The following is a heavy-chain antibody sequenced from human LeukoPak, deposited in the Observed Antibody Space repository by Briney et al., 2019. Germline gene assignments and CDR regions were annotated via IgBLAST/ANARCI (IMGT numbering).Heavy chain of an antibody. CDR1: GGSISSGGYS. CDR2: IYHSGSS. J-gene: IGHJ4*02. V-gene: IGHV4-30-2*01. D-gene: IGHD1-26*01. Sequence: SETLSLTCAVSGGSISSGGYSWSWIRQPPGKGLEWIGYIYHSGSSYYNPSLRSRVTISVDRSKNQFSLKLSSVTAADTAVYYCARVWGGSYFDYWGQGTLVTVSS. CDR3: ARVWGGSYFDY.